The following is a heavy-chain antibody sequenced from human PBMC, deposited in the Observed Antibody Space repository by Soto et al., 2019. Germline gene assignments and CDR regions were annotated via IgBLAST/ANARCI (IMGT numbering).Heavy chain of an antibody. CDR1: GFTFIGYW. V-gene: IGHV3-74*01. CDR3: ARDDSMGRERWFDP. CDR2: INNDGSDT. Sequence: EVQLVESGGGLVQPGGSLRLSCAASGFTFIGYWMHWVRQGPGKGLVWVSRINNDGSDTTYADSVKGRFTISRDNAKNMLYLRMNSLRVDDTAVYYCARDDSMGRERWFDPWGQGTLVTVSS. D-gene: IGHD3-22*01. J-gene: IGHJ5*02.